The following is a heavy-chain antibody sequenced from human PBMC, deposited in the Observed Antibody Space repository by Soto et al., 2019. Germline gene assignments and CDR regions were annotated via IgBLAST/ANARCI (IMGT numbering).Heavy chain of an antibody. J-gene: IGHJ3*02. Sequence: GGSLRLSCAASGFIFSSYSMNWVRQAPGKGLEWVSYISSSSSTIYYADSVKGRFTISRDNAKNSLYLQMNSLRAEDTAVYYCARGGPIVATIVDAFDIWGQGTMVTVSS. CDR2: ISSSSSTI. D-gene: IGHD5-12*01. V-gene: IGHV3-48*01. CDR3: ARGGPIVATIVDAFDI. CDR1: GFIFSSYS.